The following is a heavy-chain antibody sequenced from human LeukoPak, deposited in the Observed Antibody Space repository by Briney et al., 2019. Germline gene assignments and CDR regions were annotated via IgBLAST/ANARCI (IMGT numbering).Heavy chain of an antibody. CDR1: GGSFSGYY. D-gene: IGHD3-22*01. Sequence: SETLSLTCAVYGGSFSGYYWSWIRQPPGKGLEWIGYIYYSGSTNCNPSLKSRVTISVDTSKNQFSLKLSSVTAADTAVYYCAREVHDSSGYAFDYWGQGTLVTVSS. CDR2: IYYSGST. CDR3: AREVHDSSGYAFDY. V-gene: IGHV4-59*01. J-gene: IGHJ4*02.